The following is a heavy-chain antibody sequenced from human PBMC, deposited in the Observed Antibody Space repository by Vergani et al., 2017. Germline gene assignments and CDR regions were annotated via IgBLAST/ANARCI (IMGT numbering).Heavy chain of an antibody. Sequence: QLQLQESGPGLVKPSDTLSLTCAVSGVSIKSRSYYWGWIRQSPGKGLEWIGSIYDNGNTYYNPSLKSRVAISVDTSKNQVSLNLGSVTAADTAVYYCARNRAIELAGRMHYYYAIDVWGQGTTVTVSS. CDR1: GVSIKSRSYY. CDR2: IYDNGNT. V-gene: IGHV4-39*01. CDR3: ARNRAIELAGRMHYYYAIDV. J-gene: IGHJ6*02. D-gene: IGHD5-24*01.